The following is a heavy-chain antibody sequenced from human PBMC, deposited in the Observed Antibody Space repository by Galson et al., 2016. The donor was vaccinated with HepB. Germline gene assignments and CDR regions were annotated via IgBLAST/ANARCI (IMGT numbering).Heavy chain of an antibody. J-gene: IGHJ6*02. CDR1: GFTFSNYA. D-gene: IGHD3-3*01. V-gene: IGHV3-23*01. Sequence: SLRLSCAASGFTFSNYAMNWVRQAPGKGLEWVSSISGSGNNTYYADSVKGRFTISRDNSKITLYLQMNSLRAEDTAQYYCAKSRLRFLGWGTHGMDVWGQGTTVTVSS. CDR3: AKSRLRFLGWGTHGMDV. CDR2: ISGSGNNT.